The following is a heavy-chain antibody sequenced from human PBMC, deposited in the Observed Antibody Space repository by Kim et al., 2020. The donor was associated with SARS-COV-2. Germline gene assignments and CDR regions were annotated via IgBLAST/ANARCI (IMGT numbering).Heavy chain of an antibody. Sequence: GGSLRLSCAASGFTFSSYWMHWVRQAPGKGLEWVSRIKSDGSSTSYADFVKGRFTISRDNSKNTLYLQMNSLRAEDTAVYYCAKGMSGQNRYFYYYGVDVWAQGTTVTVSS. D-gene: IGHD1-1*01. V-gene: IGHV3-74*01. CDR2: IKSDGSST. CDR1: GFTFSSYW. CDR3: AKGMSGQNRYFYYYGVDV. J-gene: IGHJ6*02.